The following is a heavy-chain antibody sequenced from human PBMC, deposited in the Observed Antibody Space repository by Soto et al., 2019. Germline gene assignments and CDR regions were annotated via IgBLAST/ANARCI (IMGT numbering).Heavy chain of an antibody. CDR1: GGTFSSYT. V-gene: IGHV1-69*04. CDR3: AREVYGGNVYFDF. J-gene: IGHJ4*02. Sequence: SVKVSCKASGGTFSSYTISWVRQAPGQGLEWMGRIIPILGIANYAQKFQGRVTITADKSTSTAYMELSSLRSEDTAVYYCAREVYGGNVYFDFWGQGTLVTVSS. CDR2: IIPILGIA. D-gene: IGHD4-17*01.